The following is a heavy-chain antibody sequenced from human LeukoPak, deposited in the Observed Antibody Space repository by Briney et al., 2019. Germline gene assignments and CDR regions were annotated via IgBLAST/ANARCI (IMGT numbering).Heavy chain of an antibody. J-gene: IGHJ5*02. CDR2: ISYDGGNK. D-gene: IGHD6-19*01. V-gene: IGHV3-30*18. CDR3: AKSVAGNLNWFDP. CDR1: GFTFSSYG. Sequence: GGSLRLSCAASGFTFSSYGMHWVRQAPGKGLEWVAVISYDGGNKYYADSVKGRFTISRDNSKNSLYLQMNSLRAEDTAVYYCAKSVAGNLNWFDPWGQGTLVIVSS.